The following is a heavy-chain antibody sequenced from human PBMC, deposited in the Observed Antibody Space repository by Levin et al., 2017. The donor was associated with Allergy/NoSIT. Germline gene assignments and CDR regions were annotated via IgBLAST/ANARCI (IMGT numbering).Heavy chain of an antibody. CDR3: ARLFGLTVIGN. J-gene: IGHJ4*02. D-gene: IGHD4-17*01. Sequence: SQTLSLTCTVSGGSISSSSYYWGWIRQPPGKGLEWIGSIYYSGSTYYNPSLKSRVTISVDTSKNQFSLKLSSVTAADTAVYYCARLFGLTVIGNWGQGTLVTVSS. CDR2: IYYSGST. CDR1: GGSISSSSYY. V-gene: IGHV4-39*01.